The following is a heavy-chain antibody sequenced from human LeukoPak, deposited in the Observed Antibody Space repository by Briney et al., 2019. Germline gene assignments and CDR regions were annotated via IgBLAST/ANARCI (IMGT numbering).Heavy chain of an antibody. D-gene: IGHD1-26*01. V-gene: IGHV4-39*07. CDR1: GGSISSSSYY. Sequence: ASETLSLTCTVSGGSISSSSYYWGWIRQPPGKGLEWIGNIYYSGSTYYNPSLKSRVTISVDTSKNQFSLKLSSVTAADTAVYYCARDGRFPPEVLPRYFDYWGQGTLVTVSS. CDR3: ARDGRFPPEVLPRYFDY. CDR2: IYYSGST. J-gene: IGHJ4*02.